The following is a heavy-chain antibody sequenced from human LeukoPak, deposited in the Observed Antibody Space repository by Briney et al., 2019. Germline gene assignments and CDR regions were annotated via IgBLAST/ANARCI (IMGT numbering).Heavy chain of an antibody. CDR1: GFTFSDSA. V-gene: IGHV3-73*01. Sequence: PGGSLKLSCSVSGFTFSDSAIHWVRHAAGQGLEWVGRIRSKTKSAETAYAASVKGRFTISRNDSKDTAYLQMNSLKPEDTAVYYCTSPAHDFDIWSGYYSLWGHGTQVTVSS. CDR3: TSPAHDFDIWSGYYSL. J-gene: IGHJ4*01. D-gene: IGHD3-3*01. CDR2: IRSKTKSAET.